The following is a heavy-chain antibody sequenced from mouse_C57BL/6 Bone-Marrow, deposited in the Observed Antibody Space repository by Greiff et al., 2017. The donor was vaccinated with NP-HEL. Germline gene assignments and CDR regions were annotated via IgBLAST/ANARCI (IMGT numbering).Heavy chain of an antibody. CDR2: ISSGGDYI. D-gene: IGHD1-1*01. Sequence: EVQVVESGEGLVKPGGSLKLSCAASGFTFSSYAMSWVRQTPEKRLEWVAYISSGGDYIYYADTVKGRFTISRDNARNTLYLQMSSLKSEDTAMYYCTREKFITTVVATEGFAYWGQGTLVTVSA. J-gene: IGHJ3*01. CDR3: TREKFITTVVATEGFAY. V-gene: IGHV5-9-1*02. CDR1: GFTFSSYA.